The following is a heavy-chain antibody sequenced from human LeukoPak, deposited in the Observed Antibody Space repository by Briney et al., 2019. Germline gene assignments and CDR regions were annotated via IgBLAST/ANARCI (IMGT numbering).Heavy chain of an antibody. V-gene: IGHV3-21*01. CDR1: GFTFSSYS. Sequence: GGSLRLSCAASGFTFSSYSMNWVRQAPGKGLEWVSSISSSSSYIYYADSVKGRFTISRDNAKNSLYLQMNSLRAEDTAVYYCARAGQPTYYYDSSGSHFDYWGQGTLVTVSS. CDR2: ISSSSSYI. J-gene: IGHJ4*02. CDR3: ARAGQPTYYYDSSGSHFDY. D-gene: IGHD3-22*01.